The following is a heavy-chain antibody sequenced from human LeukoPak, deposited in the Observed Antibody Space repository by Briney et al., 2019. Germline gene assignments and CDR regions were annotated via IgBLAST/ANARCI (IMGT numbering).Heavy chain of an antibody. V-gene: IGHV3-30*02. Sequence: GGSLRLFCAASGFTFSNYGMHWVRQAPGKGLEWVAFIRFDESDKYYADSVKGRFTISRDNSKNTLYLQMNSLRAEDTAVYYCARWGPRGYWGQGTLVTVSS. J-gene: IGHJ4*02. CDR1: GFTFSNYG. CDR2: IRFDESDK. D-gene: IGHD7-27*01. CDR3: ARWGPRGY.